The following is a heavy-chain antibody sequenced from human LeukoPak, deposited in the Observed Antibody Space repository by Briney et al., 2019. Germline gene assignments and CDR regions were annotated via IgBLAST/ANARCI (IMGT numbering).Heavy chain of an antibody. CDR2: ISNDGSAT. CDR3: VRDSASGLDY. V-gene: IGHV3-74*01. Sequence: PGGSLRLSCAASGFTFSSYWMHWVRQGPGKGPVWVSRISNDGSATWYADSVKGRFTISRDNAKNTLYLQMSSLRAEDTAVYYCVRDSASGLDYWGQGTLVTVSS. J-gene: IGHJ4*02. CDR1: GFTFSSYW. D-gene: IGHD3-10*01.